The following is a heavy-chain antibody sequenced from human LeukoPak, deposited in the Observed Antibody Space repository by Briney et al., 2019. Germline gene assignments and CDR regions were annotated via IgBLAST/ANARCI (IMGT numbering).Heavy chain of an antibody. CDR2: IYTSGST. Sequence: SETLSLTCTVSGGSISSYYWGWIRQPAGRGLEWIGRIYTSGSTNYNPSLKSRVTMSVDTSKNQFSLKLSSVTAADTAVYYCASARTTAFMDVWGKGTTVTVSS. CDR1: GGSISSYY. J-gene: IGHJ6*04. CDR3: ASARTTAFMDV. D-gene: IGHD1-1*01. V-gene: IGHV4-4*07.